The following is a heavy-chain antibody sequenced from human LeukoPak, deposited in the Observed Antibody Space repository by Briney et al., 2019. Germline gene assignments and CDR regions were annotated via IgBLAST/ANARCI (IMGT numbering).Heavy chain of an antibody. CDR1: GGSFSGYY. Sequence: SETLSPTCAVYGGSFSGYYWSWIRQPPGKGLEWIGEINHSGSTNYNPSLKSRVTISVDTSKNQFSLKLSSVTAADTAVYYCARDYCSSTSCYPYYYYYGMDVWGQGTTVTVSS. CDR2: INHSGST. CDR3: ARDYCSSTSCYPYYYYYGMDV. J-gene: IGHJ6*02. V-gene: IGHV4-34*01. D-gene: IGHD2-2*01.